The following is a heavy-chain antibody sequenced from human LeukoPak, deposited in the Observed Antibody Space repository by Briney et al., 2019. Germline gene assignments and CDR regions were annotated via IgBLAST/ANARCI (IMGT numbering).Heavy chain of an antibody. CDR1: GFTFSSYA. CDR2: ISGSGGST. CDR3: AKDTQYYYGSGSYGYYFDY. D-gene: IGHD3-10*01. J-gene: IGHJ4*02. V-gene: IGHV3-23*01. Sequence: GRSLRLSCAASGFTFSSYAMSWVRQAPGKGLEWVSAISGSGGSTYYADSVKGRFTISRDNSKNTLYLQMNSLRAEDTAVYYCAKDTQYYYGSGSYGYYFDYWGQGTLVTVSS.